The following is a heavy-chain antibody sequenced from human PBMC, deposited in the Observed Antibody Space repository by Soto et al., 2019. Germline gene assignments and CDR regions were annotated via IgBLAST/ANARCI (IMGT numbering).Heavy chain of an antibody. V-gene: IGHV3-23*01. J-gene: IGHJ4*02. Sequence: GGSLRLSCAASGFTFSIYAMSWVRQAPGKGLEWVSTIGGSGGDTTYADFVRGRFTVSRDNSRNTLYLQMNSLRAEDTAIYYCAKDAPGSGWLSDYWGRGTLVTVSS. D-gene: IGHD3-22*01. CDR1: GFTFSIYA. CDR3: AKDAPGSGWLSDY. CDR2: IGGSGGDT.